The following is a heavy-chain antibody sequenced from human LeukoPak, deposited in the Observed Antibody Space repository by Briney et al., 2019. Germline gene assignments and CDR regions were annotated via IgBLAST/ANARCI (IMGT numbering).Heavy chain of an antibody. CDR2: IYYSGYT. CDR3: ARASYYYDKVSGFDI. Sequence: SQTLSLTCTVSGVSISSGDYYWSWIRQPPGKGLEWIGYIYYSGYTYYNPSLKTRVIISVDTSKNQFSLKLSSVTAADTAVYYCARASYYYDKVSGFDIWGQGTMVTVSS. V-gene: IGHV4-30-4*01. D-gene: IGHD3-22*01. CDR1: GVSISSGDYY. J-gene: IGHJ3*02.